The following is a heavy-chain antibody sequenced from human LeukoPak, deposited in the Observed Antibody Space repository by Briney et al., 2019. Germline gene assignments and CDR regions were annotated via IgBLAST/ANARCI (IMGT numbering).Heavy chain of an antibody. Sequence: GGSLRLSCVASGFTFGSYWMTWVRHAPGKGLEWVANINPDGSEKHYLDSVKGRFTASRDNDKNSLSLQMNILRAEDTALYYCARDAIRRDDYWGQGTLVTVSS. CDR2: INPDGSEK. D-gene: IGHD3-3*01. J-gene: IGHJ4*02. V-gene: IGHV3-7*01. CDR1: GFTFGSYW. CDR3: ARDAIRRDDY.